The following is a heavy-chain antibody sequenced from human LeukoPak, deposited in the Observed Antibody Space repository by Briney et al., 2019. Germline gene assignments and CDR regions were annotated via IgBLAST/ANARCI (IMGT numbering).Heavy chain of an antibody. CDR1: GFTFSTYS. CDR3: ASGVYSSSSPGDWFDP. Sequence: PGGSLRLSCAASGFTFSTYSMNWVRQAPGKGLEWVSSISSSSSYIYYADSVKGRFTISRDNAKNSLYLQMNSLRAEDTAVYYCASGVYSSSSPGDWFDPWGQGTLVTVSS. CDR2: ISSSSSYI. J-gene: IGHJ5*02. D-gene: IGHD6-6*01. V-gene: IGHV3-21*01.